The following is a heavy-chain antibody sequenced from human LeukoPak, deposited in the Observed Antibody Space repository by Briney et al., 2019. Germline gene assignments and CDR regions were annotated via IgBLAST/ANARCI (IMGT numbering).Heavy chain of an antibody. CDR3: GRPDCDYGGGPTGVEI. J-gene: IGHJ3*02. Sequence: GESLKISCEGSGYRFTNYWIGWVRQMPGKGLEWMGIINPGDSDTRYSPSFQGQVTFSADKSINTAYLQWSSLKASDTAIYHCGRPDCDYGGGPTGVEIWGQGTMVTVSS. V-gene: IGHV5-51*01. D-gene: IGHD4-23*01. CDR2: INPGDSDT. CDR1: GYRFTNYW.